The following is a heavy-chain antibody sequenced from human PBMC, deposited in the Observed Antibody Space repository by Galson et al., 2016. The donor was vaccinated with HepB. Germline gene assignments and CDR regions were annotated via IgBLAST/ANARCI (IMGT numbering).Heavy chain of an antibody. CDR3: ARDSGYHCFDY. J-gene: IGHJ4*02. D-gene: IGHD3-22*01. CDR2: IWYDGSNK. CDR1: GFTFSSYG. V-gene: IGHV3-33*01. Sequence: SLRLSCAASGFTFSSYGMHWVRQAPGKGLEWVAVIWYDGSNKYYADSVKGRFTISRDNSKNTLYLQMNSLRAEDTAVYYCARDSGYHCFDYWGQGTLVTVSS.